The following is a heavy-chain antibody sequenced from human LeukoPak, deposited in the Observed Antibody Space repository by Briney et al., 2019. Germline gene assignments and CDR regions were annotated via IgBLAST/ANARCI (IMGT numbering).Heavy chain of an antibody. V-gene: IGHV3-23*01. CDR2: ISCSGGST. D-gene: IGHD2-2*01. J-gene: IGHJ4*02. CDR3: AKDVRCSSTSCLFDY. CDR1: GFTFSSYA. Sequence: PGGSLRLSCAASGFTFSSYAMSWVRQAPGKGLEWVSAISCSGGSTYYADSVKGRFTISRDNSKHTLYLQMNSLRAEDTAVYYCAKDVRCSSTSCLFDYWGQGTLVTVSS.